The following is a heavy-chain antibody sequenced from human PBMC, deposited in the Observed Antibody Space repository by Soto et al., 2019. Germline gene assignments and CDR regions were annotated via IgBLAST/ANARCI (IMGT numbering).Heavy chain of an antibody. CDR1: GFTFTSYA. CDR2: ISGSGGRT. Sequence: GGSLRLSRAASGFTFTSYAMSWVRQAPGKGLEWVSGISGSGGRTNYADSVKGRFTISRDNSKNTLYLQMHSLRAEDTAVYYCAKPPIDCSGGSCYSVADYWGQGTLVTVSS. D-gene: IGHD2-15*01. CDR3: AKPPIDCSGGSCYSVADY. J-gene: IGHJ4*02. V-gene: IGHV3-23*01.